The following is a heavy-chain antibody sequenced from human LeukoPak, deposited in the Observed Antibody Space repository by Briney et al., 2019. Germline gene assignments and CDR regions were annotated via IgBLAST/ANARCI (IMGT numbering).Heavy chain of an antibody. CDR2: IYYSGST. CDR1: GSSISSGYY. J-gene: IGHJ5*02. V-gene: IGHV4-61*01. CDR3: ARGWSAAAGTWWFDP. Sequence: PSETLSLTCAVSGSSISSGYYWGWIRQPPGKGLEWIGYIYYSGSTNYNPSLKSRVTISVDTSKNQFSLKLSSVTAADTAVYYCARGWSAAAGTWWFDPWGQGTLVTVSS. D-gene: IGHD6-13*01.